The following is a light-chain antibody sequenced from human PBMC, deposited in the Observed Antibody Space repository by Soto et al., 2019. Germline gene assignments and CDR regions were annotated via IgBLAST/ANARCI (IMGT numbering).Light chain of an antibody. CDR3: QKYGSSAVT. Sequence: EIVLTQSPGTLSLSPGERATLSCRASQSVSSTYLAWYQQKPGQAPRLLIYGASNRATGIPDRFSGSGSGTDFTLTISRLEAEDFAVYYFQKYGSSAVTFGQGTRLEIK. J-gene: IGKJ5*01. CDR1: QSVSSTY. CDR2: GAS. V-gene: IGKV3-20*01.